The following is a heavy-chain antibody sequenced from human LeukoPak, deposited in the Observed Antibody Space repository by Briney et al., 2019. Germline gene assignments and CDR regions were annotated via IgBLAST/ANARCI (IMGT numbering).Heavy chain of an antibody. CDR2: ISYDGSNK. J-gene: IGHJ4*02. CDR1: GFTFSSYG. CDR3: AGDDILTGYYVY. V-gene: IGHV3-30*03. D-gene: IGHD3-9*01. Sequence: GGSLRLSCAASGFTFSSYGMHWVRQAPGKGLEWVAVISYDGSNKYYADSVKGRFTLSRDNSKNTLYLQMNSLRAEGTAVYYCAGDDILTGYYVYWGQGTLVTVSS.